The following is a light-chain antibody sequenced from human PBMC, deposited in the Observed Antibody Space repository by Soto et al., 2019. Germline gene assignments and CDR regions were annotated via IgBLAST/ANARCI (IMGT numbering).Light chain of an antibody. J-gene: IGLJ3*02. Sequence: QSALTQSPSASGSPGQSVTISCTETSSDVGNYKYVSWYQQHPGKAPKLMIYEVSKRPSGVPDRFSGSKSGNTASLTVSGLQVEDEADYYCSSYAGSNLWVFGGGTKVTVL. V-gene: IGLV2-8*01. CDR2: EVS. CDR1: SSDVGNYKY. CDR3: SSYAGSNLWV.